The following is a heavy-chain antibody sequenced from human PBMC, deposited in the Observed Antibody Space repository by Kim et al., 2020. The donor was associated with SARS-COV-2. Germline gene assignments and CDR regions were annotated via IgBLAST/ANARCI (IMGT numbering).Heavy chain of an antibody. CDR2: MNPNSGNT. D-gene: IGHD6-13*01. CDR3: ARGFQVWYVPYYYYGMDV. Sequence: ASVKVSCKASGYTFTSYDINWVRQATGQGLEWMGWMNPNSGNTGYAQKFQGRVTMTRNTSISTAYMELSSLRSEDTAVYYCARGFQVWYVPYYYYGMDVWGQGTTVTVSS. CDR1: GYTFTSYD. J-gene: IGHJ6*02. V-gene: IGHV1-8*01.